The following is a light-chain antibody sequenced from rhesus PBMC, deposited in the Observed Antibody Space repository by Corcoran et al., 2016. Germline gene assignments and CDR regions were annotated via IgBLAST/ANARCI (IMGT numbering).Light chain of an antibody. V-gene: IGKV1-32*03. CDR2: YEI. CDR1: QGISSY. CDR3: QQGYSTPYS. Sequence: DIQMTQSPSSLSASVGDRVTITCRASQGISSYLNWYQQKQGKAQKLLIYYEISLASGVPSMFSGSGSGTAYTLTISSLQPEDFATYYCQQGYSTPYSFGQGTKVEIK. J-gene: IGKJ2*01.